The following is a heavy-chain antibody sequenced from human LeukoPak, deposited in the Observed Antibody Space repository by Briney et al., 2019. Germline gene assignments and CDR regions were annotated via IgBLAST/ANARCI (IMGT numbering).Heavy chain of an antibody. Sequence: SETLSLTCTVSGYSISSGYYWGWIRQPPGKGLEWIGSIYHSGSTYYNPSLKSRVTISVDTSKNQFSLKLSSVTAADTAVYYCARVVLDSSGYYLPHWFDPWGQGTLVTVSS. CDR1: GYSISSGYY. J-gene: IGHJ5*02. D-gene: IGHD3-22*01. V-gene: IGHV4-38-2*02. CDR3: ARVVLDSSGYYLPHWFDP. CDR2: IYHSGST.